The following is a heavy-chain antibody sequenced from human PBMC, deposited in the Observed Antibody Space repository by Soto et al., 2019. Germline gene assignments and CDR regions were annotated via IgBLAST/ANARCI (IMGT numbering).Heavy chain of an antibody. J-gene: IGHJ5*02. CDR1: GGTFSSYA. D-gene: IGHD6-13*01. CDR3: ARTENVYSSSWYWFDP. Sequence: GASVKVSCKASGGTFSSYAISWVRQAPGQGLEWMGGIIPIFGTANYAQKFQGRVTITADESTSTAYMELSSLRSEDTAVYYCARTENVYSSSWYWFDPWGQGTLVTVSS. CDR2: IIPIFGTA. V-gene: IGHV1-69*13.